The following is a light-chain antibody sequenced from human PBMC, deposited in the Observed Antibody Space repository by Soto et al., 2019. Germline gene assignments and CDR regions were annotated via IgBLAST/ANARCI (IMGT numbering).Light chain of an antibody. CDR3: QQYNNWPFT. CDR2: GAS. Sequence: EIVMTQSPATLSVSPGERATLSCRASQSVGSNLAWYQQKPGQAPRLLIYGASTRATGIPARFSGSGSGTEFTLTISSLQSGDFAVYYCQQYNNWPFTFGPGTKVDIK. J-gene: IGKJ3*01. CDR1: QSVGSN. V-gene: IGKV3-15*01.